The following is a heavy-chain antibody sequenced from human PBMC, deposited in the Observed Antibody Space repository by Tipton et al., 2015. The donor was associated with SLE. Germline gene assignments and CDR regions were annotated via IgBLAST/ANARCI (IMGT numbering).Heavy chain of an antibody. D-gene: IGHD6-19*01. CDR3: AKDGEYSSGWYRYCDL. CDR2: ISGGGGTA. V-gene: IGHV3-23*01. J-gene: IGHJ2*01. Sequence: SLRLSCAASGFSFSNYGMTWVRQAPGKGLEWVTTISGGGGTANYADSVRAQFTVSRDNSKSTLYLQMNSLRAEDTAVYFCAKDGEYSSGWYRYCDLWGRGTLVTVSS. CDR1: GFSFSNYG.